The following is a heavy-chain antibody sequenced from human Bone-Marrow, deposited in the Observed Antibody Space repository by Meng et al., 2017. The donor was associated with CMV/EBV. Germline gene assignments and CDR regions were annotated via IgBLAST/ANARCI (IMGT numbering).Heavy chain of an antibody. Sequence: SVKVSCKASGGTFSSYAISWVRQAPGQGLEWMGGIIPIFGTANYAQKFQGRVTITTDESTSTAYMELSSLRSEDTAVYYCARGKNLAAAGFGYWGQRTLVTVSS. V-gene: IGHV1-69*05. CDR2: IIPIFGTA. CDR1: GGTFSSYA. D-gene: IGHD6-13*01. J-gene: IGHJ4*02. CDR3: ARGKNLAAAGFGY.